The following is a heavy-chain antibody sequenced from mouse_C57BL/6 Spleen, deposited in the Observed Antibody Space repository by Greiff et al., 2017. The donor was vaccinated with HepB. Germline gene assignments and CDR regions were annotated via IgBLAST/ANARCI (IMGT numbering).Heavy chain of an antibody. CDR2: INPNNGGT. J-gene: IGHJ1*03. CDR1: GYTFTDYN. V-gene: IGHV1-18*01. D-gene: IGHD4-1*02. CDR3: ARSQLGRNYWYFDV. Sequence: EVQLQQSGPELVKPGASVKIPCKASGYTFTDYNMDWVKQSHGKSLEWIGDINPNNGGTIYNQKFKGKATLTVDKSSSTAYMELRSLTSEDTAVYYWARSQLGRNYWYFDVWGTGTTVTVSS.